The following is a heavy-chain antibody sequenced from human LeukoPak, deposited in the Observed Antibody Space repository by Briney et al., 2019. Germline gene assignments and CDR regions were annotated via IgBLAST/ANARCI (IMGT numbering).Heavy chain of an antibody. CDR2: IIPIFGTA. V-gene: IGHV1-69*13. J-gene: IGHJ4*02. Sequence: ASVKVSCKASGGTFSSYAISWVRQAPGQGLEWMGGIIPIFGTANYAQKFQGRVTITADESTSTAYMELSSLRSEGTAVYYCARDLEYGGNSDFDYWGQGTLVTVSS. CDR3: ARDLEYGGNSDFDY. D-gene: IGHD4-23*01. CDR1: GGTFSSYA.